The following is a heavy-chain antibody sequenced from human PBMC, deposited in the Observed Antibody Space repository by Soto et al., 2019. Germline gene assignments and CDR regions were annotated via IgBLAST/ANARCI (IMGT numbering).Heavy chain of an antibody. Sequence: GGSLRLSCAASGFTFSSYWMSWVRQAPGKGLEWVANIKQDGSEKYYVDSVKGRFTISRDNAKNSLYLQMNSLRAEDTAVYYCARDYGSGGNWFDPWGQGTLVTVSS. D-gene: IGHD3-10*01. CDR2: IKQDGSEK. CDR1: GFTFSSYW. V-gene: IGHV3-7*01. CDR3: ARDYGSGGNWFDP. J-gene: IGHJ5*02.